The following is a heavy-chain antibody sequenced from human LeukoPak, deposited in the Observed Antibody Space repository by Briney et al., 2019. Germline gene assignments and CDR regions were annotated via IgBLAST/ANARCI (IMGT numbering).Heavy chain of an antibody. CDR1: GFSLSIYS. Sequence: SGGSLRLSCAVSGFSLSIYSMNWVRQAPGKGLEWVSTITGSGGYIYYEDSVKGRLTISRDNAKNSLYLQMNSLRVEDTAVYYCARGLAGGDYWGQGTRVTVSP. D-gene: IGHD6-19*01. CDR2: ITGSGGYI. J-gene: IGHJ4*02. CDR3: ARGLAGGDY. V-gene: IGHV3-21*01.